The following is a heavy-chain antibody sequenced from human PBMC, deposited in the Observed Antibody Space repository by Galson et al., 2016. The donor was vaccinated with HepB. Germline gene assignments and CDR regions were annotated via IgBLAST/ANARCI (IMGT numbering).Heavy chain of an antibody. V-gene: IGHV1-2*02. D-gene: IGHD2-21*01. J-gene: IGHJ2*01. CDR1: GYTFTGYY. Sequence: SVKVSCKASGYTFTGYYMHWVRQAPGQGLEWMGWINPNSGGPNYAQKFQGRVTMTRDTSISTAYMELSRLRSDDTAVYYCAREGCGGDCSRNWYFDLWGRGTLVTVSS. CDR2: INPNSGGP. CDR3: AREGCGGDCSRNWYFDL.